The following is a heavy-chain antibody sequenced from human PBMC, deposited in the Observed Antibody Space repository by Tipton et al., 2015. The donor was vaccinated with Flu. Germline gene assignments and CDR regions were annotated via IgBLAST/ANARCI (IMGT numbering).Heavy chain of an antibody. CDR1: GGSFSGYY. CDR3: AIVVAVAGFRYYFDY. CDR2: INHSGST. V-gene: IGHV4-34*01. J-gene: IGHJ4*02. D-gene: IGHD6-19*01. Sequence: GLVKPSETLSLTCAVYGGSFSGYYWSWIRQPPGKGLEWIGEINHSGSTNYNPSLKSRVTISVDTSKNQFSLKLSSVTAADTAVYYCAIVVAVAGFRYYFDYWGQGTLVTVSS.